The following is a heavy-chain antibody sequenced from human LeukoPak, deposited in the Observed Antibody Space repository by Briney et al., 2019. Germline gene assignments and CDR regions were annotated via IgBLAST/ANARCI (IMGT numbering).Heavy chain of an antibody. D-gene: IGHD1-26*01. V-gene: IGHV3-23*01. CDR1: GFTFSSYA. Sequence: GGSLRVSCAASGFTFSSYAMSWVRQAPGKGLEWVSAISGSGGSTYYADSVKGRFTISRDNSKNTLYLQMNSLRAEDTAVYYCAKDRRGNRPREHQPDAFDIWGQGTMVTVSS. CDR2: ISGSGGST. J-gene: IGHJ3*02. CDR3: AKDRRGNRPREHQPDAFDI.